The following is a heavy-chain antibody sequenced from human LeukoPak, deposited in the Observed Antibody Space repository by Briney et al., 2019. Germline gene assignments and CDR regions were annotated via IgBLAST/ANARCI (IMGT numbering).Heavy chain of an antibody. J-gene: IGHJ4*02. CDR3: ARATLPYSGSYGSSGY. CDR1: GYTFTGYY. CDR2: INPNSGGT. D-gene: IGHD1-26*01. V-gene: IGHV1-2*02. Sequence: VASVKVSCKASGYTFTGYYMHWVRQAPGQGLEWMGWINPNSGGTNYAQKFQGRVTMTRDTSISTAYMELSRLRSDDTAVYYCARATLPYSGSYGSSGYWGQGTLVTVSS.